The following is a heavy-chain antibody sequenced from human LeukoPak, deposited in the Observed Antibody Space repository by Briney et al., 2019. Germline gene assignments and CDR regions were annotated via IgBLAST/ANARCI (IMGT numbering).Heavy chain of an antibody. V-gene: IGHV3-21*01. CDR1: GFTFSSYS. Sequence: GGCLRLSCAASGFTFSSYSMNWVRQAPGKGLEWVSSISSSSSYIYYADSVKGRFTISRDNAKNSLYLQMNSLRAEDTAVYYCARDAYYYYGMDVWGQGTTVTVSS. CDR3: ARDAYYYYGMDV. J-gene: IGHJ6*02. CDR2: ISSSSSYI.